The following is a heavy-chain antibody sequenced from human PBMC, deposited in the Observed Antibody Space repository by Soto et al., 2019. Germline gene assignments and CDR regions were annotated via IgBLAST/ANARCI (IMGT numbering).Heavy chain of an antibody. CDR2: INAGNGNT. CDR1: GYTFTSYA. D-gene: IGHD2-15*01. CDR3: ARDTRPYCSGGSCKGYFDY. V-gene: IGHV1-3*01. J-gene: IGHJ4*02. Sequence: ASVKVSCKASGYTFTSYAMHWVRQAPGQRLEWMGWINAGNGNTKYSQKYQGRVTITRDTSASTAYMEMSSLRSEDTAVYYCARDTRPYCSGGSCKGYFDYWGQGTLVTVSS.